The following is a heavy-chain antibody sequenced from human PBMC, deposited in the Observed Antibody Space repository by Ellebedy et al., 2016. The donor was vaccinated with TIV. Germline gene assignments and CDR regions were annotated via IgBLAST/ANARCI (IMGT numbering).Heavy chain of an antibody. Sequence: AASVKVSCKASGNNFNSDYMHWVRQVPGQGLEWMGIIIPSGGSGGRTTYAQKLQGRVTMTRDTSTKTVYMELTNLRSEDTAVYYCARDNSHWALDYWGQGTLVTVSA. D-gene: IGHD2/OR15-2a*01. J-gene: IGHJ4*02. CDR3: ARDNSHWALDY. V-gene: IGHV1-46*02. CDR2: IIPSGGSGGRT. CDR1: GNNFNSDY.